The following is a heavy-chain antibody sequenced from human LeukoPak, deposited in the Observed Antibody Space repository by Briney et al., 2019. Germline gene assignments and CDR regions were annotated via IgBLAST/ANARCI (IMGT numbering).Heavy chain of an antibody. CDR3: ARGRYYDFDY. J-gene: IGHJ4*02. CDR2: IYYSGST. D-gene: IGHD3-3*01. Sequence: SETLSLTCPVSGDSISSYYWSWIRQPPGKGLEWIGYIYYSGSTNYNPSLKSRVTISVDTSKNQFSLKLNSVTAADTAVYYCARGRYYDFDYWGQGNLVTVSS. V-gene: IGHV4-59*13. CDR1: GDSISSYY.